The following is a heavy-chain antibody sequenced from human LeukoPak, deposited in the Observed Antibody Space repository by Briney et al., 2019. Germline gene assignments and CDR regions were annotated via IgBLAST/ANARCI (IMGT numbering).Heavy chain of an antibody. CDR3: ARTVPAAIVDYYYYMDV. V-gene: IGHV4-34*01. D-gene: IGHD2-2*02. CDR1: GGSFSGYY. Sequence: SETLSLTCAVYGGSFSGYYWSWIRQPPGKGLEWIGEINHSGSTNYNPSLKSRVTMSVDTSKNQFSLKLSSVTAADTAVYYRARTVPAAIVDYYYYMDVWGKGTTVTVSS. J-gene: IGHJ6*03. CDR2: INHSGST.